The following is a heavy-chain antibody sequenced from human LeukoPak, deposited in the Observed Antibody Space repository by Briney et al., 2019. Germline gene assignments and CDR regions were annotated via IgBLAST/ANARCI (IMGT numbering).Heavy chain of an antibody. Sequence: GGSLRLSCAASGFTFSSYSMNWVRQAPGKGLEWVSPISSSSSYIYYADSVKGRFTISRDNAKNSLYLQMNSLRAEDTAVYYCARDECRSTSCPTGYWGQGTLVTVSS. J-gene: IGHJ4*02. CDR3: ARDECRSTSCPTGY. D-gene: IGHD2-2*01. V-gene: IGHV3-21*01. CDR1: GFTFSSYS. CDR2: ISSSSSYI.